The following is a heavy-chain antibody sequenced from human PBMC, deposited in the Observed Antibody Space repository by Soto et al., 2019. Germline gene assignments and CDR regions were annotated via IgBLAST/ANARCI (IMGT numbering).Heavy chain of an antibody. Sequence: GGSLRLSCTASGFTFGDYAMSWFRQAPGKGLEWVGFIRSKAYGGTTEYAASVKGRFTISRDDSKSIAYLQMNSLKTEDTAVYYCTRDIYGLTMVRGELYYYMDVWGKGTTVTVSS. CDR1: GFTFGDYA. D-gene: IGHD3-10*01. CDR3: TRDIYGLTMVRGELYYYMDV. V-gene: IGHV3-49*03. J-gene: IGHJ6*03. CDR2: IRSKAYGGTT.